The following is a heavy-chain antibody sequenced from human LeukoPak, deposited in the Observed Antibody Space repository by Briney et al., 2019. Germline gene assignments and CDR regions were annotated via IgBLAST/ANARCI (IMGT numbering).Heavy chain of an antibody. CDR1: SGSISSSSYY. V-gene: IGHV4-39*07. CDR3: ARDSMITFGGANDY. J-gene: IGHJ4*02. Sequence: SETLSLTCTVSSGSISSSSYYWGWIRQPPGKGLEWIGSIYYSGSTYYNPSLKSRVTISVDTSKNQFSLKLSSVTAADTAVYYCARDSMITFGGANDYWGQGTLVTVSS. CDR2: IYYSGST. D-gene: IGHD3-16*01.